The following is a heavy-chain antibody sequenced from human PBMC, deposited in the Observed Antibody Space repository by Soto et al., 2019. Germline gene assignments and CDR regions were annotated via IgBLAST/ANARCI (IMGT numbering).Heavy chain of an antibody. J-gene: IGHJ4*02. CDR3: ARVSGYYLPDY. D-gene: IGHD5-12*01. CDR1: GYAFTNYA. CDR2: INAGNGDT. Sequence: ASVKVSCKASGYAFTNYAMHWVRQAPGQRLEWMGWINAGNGDTKYSQKFQGRVTITRDTSASTAYMELSSLRSEDTAVYYCARVSGYYLPDYWGQGTLVTVSS. V-gene: IGHV1-3*01.